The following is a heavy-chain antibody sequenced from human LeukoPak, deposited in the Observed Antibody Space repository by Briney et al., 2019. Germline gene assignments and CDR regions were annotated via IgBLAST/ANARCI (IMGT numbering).Heavy chain of an antibody. CDR2: ISSSGSTI. J-gene: IGHJ6*03. CDR1: GFTFSSYA. CDR3: ARAGDILTGPYYYMDV. Sequence: GGSLRLSCAASGFTFSSYAMSWIRQAPGKGLEWVSYISSSGSTIYYADSVKGRFTISGDNAKNSLYLQMNSLRAEDTAVYYCARAGDILTGPYYYMDVWGKGTTVTVSS. D-gene: IGHD3-9*01. V-gene: IGHV3-11*04.